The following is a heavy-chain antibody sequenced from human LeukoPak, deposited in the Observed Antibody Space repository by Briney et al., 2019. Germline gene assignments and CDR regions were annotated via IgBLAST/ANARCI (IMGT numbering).Heavy chain of an antibody. CDR2: IWYDGSNK. Sequence: GGSLRLSCATSGFTFSRYGMHWVRQAPGKGLEWVAVIWYDGSNKYYADSVKGRFTIYRDNSKNTLYLQMNSLRAEDTAVYYCARDYYDSSGYHFDYWGQGTLVTVSS. CDR1: GFTFSRYG. J-gene: IGHJ4*02. D-gene: IGHD3-22*01. V-gene: IGHV3-33*01. CDR3: ARDYYDSSGYHFDY.